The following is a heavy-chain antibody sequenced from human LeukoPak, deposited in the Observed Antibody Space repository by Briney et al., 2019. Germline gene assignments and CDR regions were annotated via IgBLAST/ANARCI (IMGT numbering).Heavy chain of an antibody. CDR3: ARACGGDCYLI. D-gene: IGHD2-21*02. V-gene: IGHV4-39*07. J-gene: IGHJ3*02. CDR2: IYYSGST. CDR1: GGSISSSSYY. Sequence: PSETLSLTCTVSGGSISSSSYYWGWIRQPPGKGLEWIGSIYYSGSTYYNPSLKSRVTISVDTSKNQFSLKLSSVTAADTAVYYCARACGGDCYLIWGQGTMVTVSS.